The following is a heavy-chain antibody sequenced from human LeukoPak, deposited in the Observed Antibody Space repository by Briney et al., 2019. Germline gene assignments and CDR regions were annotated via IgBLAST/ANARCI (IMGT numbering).Heavy chain of an antibody. CDR2: IYPGDSDT. D-gene: IGHD6-13*01. CDR3: ARSLGAAASTVDWFDP. Sequence: GESLKISCKGSGYSFTSYWIGWVRQMPGKGLEWMGIIYPGDSDTRYSPSFQGQVTISADRSISTAYLQWSSLKASDTAMYYCARSLGAAASTVDWFDPWGQGTLVTVSS. CDR1: GYSFTSYW. V-gene: IGHV5-51*01. J-gene: IGHJ5*02.